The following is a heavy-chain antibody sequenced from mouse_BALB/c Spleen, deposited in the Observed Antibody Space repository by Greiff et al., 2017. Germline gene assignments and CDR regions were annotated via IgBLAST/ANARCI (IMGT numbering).Heavy chain of an antibody. Sequence: EVQLVESGPELVKPGASVKISCKASGYSFTGYFMNWVMQSHGQSLEWIGRINPYNGDTFYNQKFKGKATLTVDKSSSTAHMQLPSLASEDSAVYSCAKGPFLHAVDYWGQGTSVTVSS. CDR1: GYSFTGYF. CDR3: AKGPFLHAVDY. V-gene: IGHV1-20*02. J-gene: IGHJ4*01. CDR2: INPYNGDT.